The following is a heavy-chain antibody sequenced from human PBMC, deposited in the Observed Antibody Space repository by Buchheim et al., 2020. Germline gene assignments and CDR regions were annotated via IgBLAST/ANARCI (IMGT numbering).Heavy chain of an antibody. CDR3: AKEVGYSSSWRLDY. CDR1: GFTFSSYG. CDR2: ISYDGSNK. J-gene: IGHJ4*02. V-gene: IGHV3-30*18. Sequence: QVQLVESGGGVVQPGRSLRLSCAASGFTFSSYGMHWVRQAPGKGLEWVAVISYDGSNKYYADSVKGRFTISRDNSKNTLYLKMNSLRAEDTAVYYCAKEVGYSSSWRLDYWGQGTL. D-gene: IGHD6-13*01.